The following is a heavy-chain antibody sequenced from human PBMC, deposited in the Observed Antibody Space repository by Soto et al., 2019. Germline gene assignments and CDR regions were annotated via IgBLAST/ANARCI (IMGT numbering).Heavy chain of an antibody. CDR3: ARDGGDCSGGSCSSRYDWFDP. D-gene: IGHD2-15*01. Sequence: QVQLVQSGAEVKKPGSSVKVSCKASGGTFSSYAISWVRQAPGQGLEWMGGIIPIFGTANYAQKFQGRVTITADESTGAAYMELSSLRAEDTAVYYCARDGGDCSGGSCSSRYDWFDPWGQGTLVTVSS. J-gene: IGHJ5*02. CDR2: IIPIFGTA. CDR1: GGTFSSYA. V-gene: IGHV1-69*01.